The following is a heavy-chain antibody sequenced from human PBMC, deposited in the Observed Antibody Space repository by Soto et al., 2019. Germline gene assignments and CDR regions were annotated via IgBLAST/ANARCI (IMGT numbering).Heavy chain of an antibody. CDR1: GYTFTSYA. CDR2: INAGNGNT. CDR3: EGAGYCSSTSCQKEDSYGSGSYFALEI. D-gene: IGHD2-2*01. V-gene: IGHV1-3*01. J-gene: IGHJ3*02. Sequence: ASVKVSCKASGYTFTSYAMHWVRQAPGQRLEWMGWINAGNGNTKYSQKFQGRVTVTRDTSASTADMELSSLRSEDTAVYYFEGAGYCSSTSCQKEDSYGSGSYFALEIWGQGTMVSVS.